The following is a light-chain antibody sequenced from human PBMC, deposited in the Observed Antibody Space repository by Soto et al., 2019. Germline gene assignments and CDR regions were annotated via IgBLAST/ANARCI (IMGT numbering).Light chain of an antibody. CDR2: QAS. V-gene: IGKV1-5*03. Sequence: DIQMTQSPSTLSASVGDRVTITCRASESISSWLAWYQQKPGKAPKLLIYQASSLQTGVTSRFSGSGSGTDFTLTISSLQPDDLATYYCQQFYLYPLTFGGGTKVEIK. CDR3: QQFYLYPLT. CDR1: ESISSW. J-gene: IGKJ4*01.